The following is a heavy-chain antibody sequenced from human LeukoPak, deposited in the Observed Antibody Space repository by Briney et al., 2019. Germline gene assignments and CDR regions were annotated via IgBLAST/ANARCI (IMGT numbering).Heavy chain of an antibody. V-gene: IGHV3-33*01. CDR3: ARDPRYYDSSGCFDY. CDR1: GFTFSSYG. J-gene: IGHJ4*02. Sequence: GGSLRLSCAASGFTFSSYGMHWVRQAPGKGLEWVAVIWYDGSNKYYADSVKGRFTISRDNSKNTLYLQMNSPRAEDTAVYYCARDPRYYDSSGCFDYWGQGTLVTVSS. CDR2: IWYDGSNK. D-gene: IGHD3-22*01.